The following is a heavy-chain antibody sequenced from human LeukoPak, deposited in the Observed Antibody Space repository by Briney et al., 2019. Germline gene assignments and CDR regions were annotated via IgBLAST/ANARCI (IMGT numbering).Heavy chain of an antibody. CDR2: ISNTGTT. V-gene: IGHV4-59*01. Sequence: SETLSLTCTVSGAAIRGFYWSWFRQPPGKGLDWIGHISNTGTTTYNPSLKSRVTISEYMSENQFSLSLSSVTAADTAVYYCARRRRLAAAGTDAFDIWGQGTVVTVSS. CDR3: ARRRRLAAAGTDAFDI. J-gene: IGHJ3*02. D-gene: IGHD6-13*01. CDR1: GAAIRGFY.